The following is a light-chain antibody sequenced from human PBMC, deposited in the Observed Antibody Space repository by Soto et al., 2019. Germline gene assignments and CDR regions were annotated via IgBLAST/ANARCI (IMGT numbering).Light chain of an antibody. CDR3: QHRSSWPRMYT. CDR2: GAS. CDR1: QSVTTQ. Sequence: EIVLTHSPGTLSLSPGERATLSCRASQSVTTQLAWYQQKPGQAPRLIIHGASSRATGVPDRISGRGSGTDFTLTISSLEPEDFAIYYCQHRSSWPRMYTFGQGTKVDNK. J-gene: IGKJ2*01. V-gene: IGKV3-11*01.